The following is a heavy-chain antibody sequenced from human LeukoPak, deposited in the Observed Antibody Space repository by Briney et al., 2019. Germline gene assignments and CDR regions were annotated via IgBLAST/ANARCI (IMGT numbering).Heavy chain of an antibody. CDR2: IKPDGSQK. J-gene: IGHJ4*02. CDR1: GFSFNGDW. CDR3: VRDGPAFLDFDY. V-gene: IGHV3-7*01. D-gene: IGHD2-2*01. Sequence: GGSLRLSCVASGFSFNGDWMNWVRQAPGKGLEWVANIKPDGSQKYYVDSVKGRFTISRDNAEKSLFLQMNSLRAEDTAVYYCVRDGPAFLDFDYWGQRTLVTVSS.